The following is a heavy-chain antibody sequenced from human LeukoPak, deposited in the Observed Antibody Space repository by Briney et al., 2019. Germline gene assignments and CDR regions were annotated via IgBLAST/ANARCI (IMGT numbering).Heavy chain of an antibody. Sequence: ASVKVSCKASGYTFTRYYMHWVRQAPGQGLEWMGWINPNSGGTNYAQKFQGRVTMTRDTSISTAYMELSRLRSDDTAVYYCARDRSITMIVVVTDGMDVWGQGTTVTVSS. CDR1: GYTFTRYY. J-gene: IGHJ6*02. CDR2: INPNSGGT. CDR3: ARDRSITMIVVVTDGMDV. V-gene: IGHV1-2*02. D-gene: IGHD3-22*01.